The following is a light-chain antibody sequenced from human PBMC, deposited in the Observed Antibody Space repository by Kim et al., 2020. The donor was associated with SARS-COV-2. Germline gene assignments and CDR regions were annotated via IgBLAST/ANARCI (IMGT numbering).Light chain of an antibody. V-gene: IGKV3-11*01. Sequence: EVILTQSPATLSLSPGERATLSCRASQSVFSYLAWYQQRPGQAPRLLIYDASNRAAGIPARFSGSGSGTDFTLTINSLEPEDFAVYYCQQRTDWPPNLTFGGGTKVDIK. CDR3: QQRTDWPPNLT. CDR2: DAS. CDR1: QSVFSY. J-gene: IGKJ4*01.